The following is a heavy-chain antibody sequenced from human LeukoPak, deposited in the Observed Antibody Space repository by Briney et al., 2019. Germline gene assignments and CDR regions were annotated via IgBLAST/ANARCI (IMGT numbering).Heavy chain of an antibody. V-gene: IGHV3-74*01. CDR2: INSDGSST. Sequence: GALGLSCAASGFTFSIYWMHWVRQPPGKGLVWISRINSDGSSTSYADSVKGRFTISRDNAKNTLYLQMNSLRVEDTALYYCARDAPGNTALDYWGQGSLVTVSS. CDR1: GFTFSIYW. J-gene: IGHJ4*02. CDR3: ARDAPGNTALDY. D-gene: IGHD5-18*01.